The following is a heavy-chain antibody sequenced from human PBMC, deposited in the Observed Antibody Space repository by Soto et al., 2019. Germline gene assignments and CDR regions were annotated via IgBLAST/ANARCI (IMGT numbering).Heavy chain of an antibody. D-gene: IGHD4-17*01. V-gene: IGHV1-2*02. CDR1: GYTFTGYS. J-gene: IGHJ1*01. CDR2: VHPNSGST. Sequence: QVQLVQSGTEVKKPGASVKVSCKASGYTFTGYSVHWVRQPPGQGLEWMGWVHPNSGSTNYAQKFQGRVTMTRDTSISTAYMELTRLRSDDTAVYSCARGPTVTNPGEHWGQGSLVTVSS. CDR3: ARGPTVTNPGEH.